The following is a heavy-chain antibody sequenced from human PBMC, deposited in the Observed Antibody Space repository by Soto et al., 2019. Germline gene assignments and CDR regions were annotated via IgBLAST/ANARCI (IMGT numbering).Heavy chain of an antibody. CDR3: ARTDRDFYGLDV. Sequence: EVQLVESGGGLVQPGGSLRLSCEASGFTFRNYDMHWVRQGTGKGLEWVSGISAAGDPDYADSVEGRFTISRENAKNSFFLQMHSLRVGHTAVYYCARTDRDFYGLDVWGQGTTVIVSS. CDR1: GFTFRNYD. CDR2: ISAAGDP. J-gene: IGHJ6*02. V-gene: IGHV3-13*05.